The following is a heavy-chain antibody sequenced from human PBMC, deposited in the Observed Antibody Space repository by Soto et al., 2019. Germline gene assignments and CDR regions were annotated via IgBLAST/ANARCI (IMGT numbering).Heavy chain of an antibody. CDR1: VFTFSNYG. CDR2: ISYDGGNK. J-gene: IGHJ6*02. V-gene: IGHV3-30*18. CDR3: AKASGYCSSSSCREICYNYGMDV. Sequence: GWSLRLSCASSVFTFSNYGMHWVRQAPGKGLEWVAVISYDGGNKYYADSVKGRFTISRDNSKNTLSLQMNSLRAEDTAVYYCAKASGYCSSSSCREICYNYGMDVWGQGTTVTVSS. D-gene: IGHD2-2*01.